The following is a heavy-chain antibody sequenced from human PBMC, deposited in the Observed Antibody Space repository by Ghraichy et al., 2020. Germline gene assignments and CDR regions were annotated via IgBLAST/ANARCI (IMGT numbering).Heavy chain of an antibody. J-gene: IGHJ4*02. CDR3: ARAPGIGKYFDY. Sequence: SETLSLTCIVSGGSVSGGAQYWSWIRQRPGRGLEWIGYIFYTGSTYYNPSLQGRLTISVDTSKNQFSLNLASVTAADTAVYYCARAPGIGKYFDYWGLGTLVTVSS. CDR2: IFYTGST. V-gene: IGHV4-31*03. D-gene: IGHD1-26*01. CDR1: GGSVSGGAQY.